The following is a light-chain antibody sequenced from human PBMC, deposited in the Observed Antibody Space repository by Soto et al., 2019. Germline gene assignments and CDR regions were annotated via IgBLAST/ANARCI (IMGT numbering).Light chain of an antibody. CDR1: TSNIGAPYD. V-gene: IGLV1-40*01. CDR2: GDN. Sequence: QSVLTQPPSVSGAPGQRVSISCTGSTSNIGAPYDVHWYQHLPGAAPKLLIYGDNNRPSGVPDRFSGSKSGTSASLAITSLLAEDEADYYCAAWDDSLNGVVFGGGTKLTVL. CDR3: AAWDDSLNGVV. J-gene: IGLJ2*01.